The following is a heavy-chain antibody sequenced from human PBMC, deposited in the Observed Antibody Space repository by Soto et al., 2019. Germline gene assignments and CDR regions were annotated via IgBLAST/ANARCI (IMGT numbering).Heavy chain of an antibody. CDR2: IIPIFGTA. J-gene: IGHJ4*02. D-gene: IGHD1-7*01. Sequence: ASVKVSCKASGGTFSSYAISWVRQAPGQGLEWMGGIIPIFGTANYAQKFQGRVTITADESTSTAYMGLSSLRSEDTAVYYCARDHPGTTGSFDYWGQGTLVTVSS. CDR1: GGTFSSYA. CDR3: ARDHPGTTGSFDY. V-gene: IGHV1-69*13.